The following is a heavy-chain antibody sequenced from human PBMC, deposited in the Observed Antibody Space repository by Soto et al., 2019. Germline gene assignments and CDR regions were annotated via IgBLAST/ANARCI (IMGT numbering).Heavy chain of an antibody. J-gene: IGHJ4*02. CDR1: GYTFSHYG. V-gene: IGHV1-18*01. Sequence: ASVKVSCKASGYTFSHYGLNWVRQAPGQGLEWMGWMNPCNGNTDYSQNLLGRFTMTTDTSTSTAYMELRSLSSDDTAVYYCARSGNSDYWGQGTLVTVSS. D-gene: IGHD2-15*01. CDR3: ARSGNSDY. CDR2: MNPCNGNT.